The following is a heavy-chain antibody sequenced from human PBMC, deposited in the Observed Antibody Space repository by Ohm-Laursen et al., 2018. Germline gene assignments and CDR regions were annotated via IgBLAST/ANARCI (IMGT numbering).Heavy chain of an antibody. V-gene: IGHV4-59*01. CDR2: ISYSGST. CDR1: GGSISSYY. D-gene: IGHD4-17*01. Sequence: TLSLTCTVSGGSISSYYWSWIRQSPGKGLEWIGYISYSGSTNYNPSLKSRVTMSIDTSKNQFSLKVSSVTAADTAVYYCTRDISYGDFIAWGQGTLVTVSS. CDR3: TRDISYGDFIA. J-gene: IGHJ5*02.